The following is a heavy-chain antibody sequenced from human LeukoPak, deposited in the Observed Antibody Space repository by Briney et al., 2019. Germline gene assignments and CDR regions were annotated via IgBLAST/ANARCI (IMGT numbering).Heavy chain of an antibody. J-gene: IGHJ3*02. CDR1: GFTFSSYG. V-gene: IGHV3-48*04. D-gene: IGHD4-23*01. CDR3: ARGATVVTDAFDI. Sequence: QTGGSLRLSCAASGFTFSSYGMNWVRQAPGKGLEWVSYISSSGSTIYYADSVKGRFTISRDNAKNSLYLQMNSLRAEDTAVYYCARGATVVTDAFDIWGQGTMVTVSS. CDR2: ISSSGSTI.